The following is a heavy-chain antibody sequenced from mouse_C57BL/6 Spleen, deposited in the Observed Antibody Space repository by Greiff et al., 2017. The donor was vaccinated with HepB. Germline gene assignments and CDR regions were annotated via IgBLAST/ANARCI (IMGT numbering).Heavy chain of an antibody. D-gene: IGHD2-5*01. J-gene: IGHJ4*01. V-gene: IGHV2-2*01. CDR1: GFSLTSYG. CDR3: ARRSNYGNYAMDY. CDR2: IWSGGST. Sequence: VKLVESGPGLVQPSQSLSITCTASGFSLTSYGVHWVRQSPGKGLEWLGVIWSGGSTDYNAAFISRLSISKDNSKSHVFFKMNSLQADDTAIYYCARRSNYGNYAMDYWGQGTSVTVSS.